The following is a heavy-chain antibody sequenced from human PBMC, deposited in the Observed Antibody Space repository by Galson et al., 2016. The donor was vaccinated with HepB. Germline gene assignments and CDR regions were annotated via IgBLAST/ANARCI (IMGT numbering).Heavy chain of an antibody. V-gene: IGHV3-11*01. J-gene: IGHJ3*02. Sequence: SLRLSCAASGFIFSDYYMSWIRQSSGKGLEWVSYIRSSDKMTFCADSVKGRFTISRDNAKNSLSLQMNSLRAEDTAVYYCARIIGRAFDMWGQGTMVTVSS. CDR2: IRSSDKMT. D-gene: IGHD1-26*01. CDR1: GFIFSDYY. CDR3: ARIIGRAFDM.